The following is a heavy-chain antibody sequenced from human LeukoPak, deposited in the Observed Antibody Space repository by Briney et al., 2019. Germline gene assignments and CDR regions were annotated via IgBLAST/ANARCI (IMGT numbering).Heavy chain of an antibody. Sequence: SGPTLVKPTQTLTLTCTFSGFSLSTSGVGVGWIRQPPGKALEWLALIYWNDDKRYGPSLKSRLTITKDTSKNQVVLTMTNMDPVDTATYYCAHSGSPNYVWGSYRYTPFDYWGQGTLVTVSS. CDR2: IYWNDDK. D-gene: IGHD3-16*02. V-gene: IGHV2-5*01. J-gene: IGHJ4*02. CDR3: AHSGSPNYVWGSYRYTPFDY. CDR1: GFSLSTSGVG.